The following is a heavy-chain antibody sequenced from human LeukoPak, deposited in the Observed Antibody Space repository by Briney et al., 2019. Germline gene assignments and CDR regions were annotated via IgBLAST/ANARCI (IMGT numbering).Heavy chain of an antibody. CDR2: TDDDGSRT. V-gene: IGHV3-74*01. CDR3: ARALGSPLDY. CDR1: GFTFSTSW. Sequence: PGGSLRLSCAASGFTFSTSWMHWVRQAPGKGLVWFSRTDDDGSRTNYADSVKGRFTISRDNAKNTLYLQMNSLRAEDTAVYYCARALGSPLDYWGQGTLVIVSP. J-gene: IGHJ4*02. D-gene: IGHD1-26*01.